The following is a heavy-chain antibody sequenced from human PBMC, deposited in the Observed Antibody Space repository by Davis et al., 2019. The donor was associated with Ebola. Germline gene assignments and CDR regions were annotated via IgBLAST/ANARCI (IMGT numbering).Heavy chain of an antibody. J-gene: IGHJ5*02. CDR2: IIPIFGTA. CDR3: AREETTVTTGWFDP. V-gene: IGHV1-69*06. D-gene: IGHD4-17*01. CDR1: GGTFSSYA. Sequence: AASVKVSCKASGGTFSSYAISWVRQAPGQGLEWMGGIIPIFGTANYAQKFQGRVTITADKSTSTAYMELSSLRSEDTAVYYWAREETTVTTGWFDPWGQGTLVTVSS.